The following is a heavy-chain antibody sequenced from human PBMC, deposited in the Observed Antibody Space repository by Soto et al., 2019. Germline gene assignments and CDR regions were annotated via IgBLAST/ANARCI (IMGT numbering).Heavy chain of an antibody. Sequence: QVQLQESGPGLVKPSQTLSLTCTVSGGSINSGGYCWSWIRQHPGKGLDWIGCISYGGSTSYNPXLXSXXTISVDTSKHQFSLKLTAVTAADTAVYYCSRGILVWGQGALITVSS. CDR3: SRGILV. D-gene: IGHD5-18*01. J-gene: IGHJ4*02. CDR1: GGSINSGGYC. CDR2: ISYGGST. V-gene: IGHV4-31*01.